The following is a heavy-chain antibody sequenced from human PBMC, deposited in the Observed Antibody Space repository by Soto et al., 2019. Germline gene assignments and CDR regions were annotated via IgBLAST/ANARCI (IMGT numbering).Heavy chain of an antibody. Sequence: QVQLVQSGAEVKKPGASVKVSCKASGYTFINYYMHWVRQAPGQGLEWMGIINPSDGSTSYAQKVQGRVTMSMDTSRSTVYMELSSLRSEDTAVYFCSRGGQHYFGSGSYWQYYWYYMAVWGKGTSVTVSS. D-gene: IGHD3-10*01. CDR2: INPSDGST. CDR3: SRGGQHYFGSGSYWQYYWYYMAV. V-gene: IGHV1-46*03. J-gene: IGHJ6*03. CDR1: GYTFINYY.